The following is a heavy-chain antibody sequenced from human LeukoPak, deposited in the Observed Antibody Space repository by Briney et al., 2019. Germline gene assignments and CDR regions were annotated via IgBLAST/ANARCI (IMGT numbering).Heavy chain of an antibody. CDR3: ASYTANYYYYYMDV. D-gene: IGHD5-18*01. V-gene: IGHV3-66*01. CDR2: IYSGGST. Sequence: GGSLRLSCAASGFTVNSNYMSWVRQAPGKGVEWVSVIYSGGSTYYADSVKGRFTISRDNSKNTLYLQMNSLRAEDTAVYYCASYTANYYYYYMDVWGKGTTVTISS. J-gene: IGHJ6*03. CDR1: GFTVNSNY.